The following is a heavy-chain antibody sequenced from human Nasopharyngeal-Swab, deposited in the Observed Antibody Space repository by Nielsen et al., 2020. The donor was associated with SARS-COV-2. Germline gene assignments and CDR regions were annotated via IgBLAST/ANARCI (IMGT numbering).Heavy chain of an antibody. CDR1: GYTFTGYY. Sequence: ASVKVSCKASGYTFTGYYMHWVRQAPGQGLEWMGWINPNSGGTNYAQKFQGWVTMTRDMSISTAYMELSRLRSDDTAVYYCARVVDYGDYVVYDYWGQGTLVTVSS. J-gene: IGHJ4*02. CDR2: INPNSGGT. CDR3: ARVVDYGDYVVYDY. V-gene: IGHV1-2*04. D-gene: IGHD4-17*01.